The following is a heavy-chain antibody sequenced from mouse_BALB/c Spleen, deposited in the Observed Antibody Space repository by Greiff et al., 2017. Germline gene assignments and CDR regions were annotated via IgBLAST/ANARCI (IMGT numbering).Heavy chain of an antibody. V-gene: IGHV14-4*02. CDR2: IDPENGDT. J-gene: IGHJ3*01. Sequence: EVQLQQSGAELVRSGASVKLSCTASGFNIKDYYMHWVKQRPEQGLEWIGWIDPENGDTEYAPKFQGKATMTADTSSNTAYLQLSSLTSEDTAVYYCNADGNYVRFAYWGQGTLVTVSA. D-gene: IGHD2-1*01. CDR3: NADGNYVRFAY. CDR1: GFNIKDYY.